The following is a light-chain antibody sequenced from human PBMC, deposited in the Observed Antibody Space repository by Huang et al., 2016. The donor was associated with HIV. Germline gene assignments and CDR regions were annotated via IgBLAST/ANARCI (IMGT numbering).Light chain of an antibody. V-gene: IGKV3-15*01. J-gene: IGKJ4*01. CDR3: QQYNNWPLT. CDR2: GAS. CDR1: QSVSSN. Sequence: EIVMTQSPATLSVSPGERATLAGRASQSVSSNLAWYQQKPGQAPRLLIYGASTRATGIPARFSGGGSGTEFTLTISSLQSEDFAVYYCQQYNNWPLTFGGGTKVEIK.